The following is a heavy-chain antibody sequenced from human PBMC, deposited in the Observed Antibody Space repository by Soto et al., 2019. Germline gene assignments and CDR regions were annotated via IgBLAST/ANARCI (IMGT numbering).Heavy chain of an antibody. CDR3: AKKRGEIPAFDT. J-gene: IGHJ4*01. D-gene: IGHD3-16*01. CDR2: IGSTGVDT. Sequence: GGSLRLSCAASGFTFSNYALSWVRQAPGKGLEWVSSIGSTGVDTYYADSVKGRFTISRDDSKNTLYLQLDSLGAEDTAEYYCAKKRGEIPAFDTWGQGTQVTVSS. V-gene: IGHV3-23*01. CDR1: GFTFSNYA.